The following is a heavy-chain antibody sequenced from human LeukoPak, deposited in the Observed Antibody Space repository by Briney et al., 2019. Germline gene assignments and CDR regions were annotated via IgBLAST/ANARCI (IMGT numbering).Heavy chain of an antibody. CDR2: IYTSGST. Sequence: SETLSLTCPVSGGSISSGSYYWSWIRQPAGKGLEWIGRIYTSGSTNYTPSLKSRVTISVDPSKNQFSLKLSSVTAADTAVYYCASLLNGVFDYWGQGTLVTVSS. CDR3: ASLLNGVFDY. CDR1: GGSISSGSYY. D-gene: IGHD2-21*01. J-gene: IGHJ4*02. V-gene: IGHV4-61*02.